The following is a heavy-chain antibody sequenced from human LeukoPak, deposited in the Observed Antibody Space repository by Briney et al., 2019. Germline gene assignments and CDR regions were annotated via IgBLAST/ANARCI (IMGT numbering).Heavy chain of an antibody. D-gene: IGHD5-18*01. V-gene: IGHV1-18*01. CDR3: ARLGPMVSSLGYMDV. CDR2: ISAYNGNT. CDR1: GYTFTSYG. J-gene: IGHJ6*03. Sequence: ASVKVSCKASGYTFTSYGISWVRQAPGQGLEWMGWISAYNGNTNYAQKLQGRVTMTTDTSTSTAYMELRSLRSDDTAVYYCARLGPMVSSLGYMDVWGKGTTVTISS.